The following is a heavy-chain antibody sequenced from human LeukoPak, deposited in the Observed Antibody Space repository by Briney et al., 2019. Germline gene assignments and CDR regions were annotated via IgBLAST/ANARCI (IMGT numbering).Heavy chain of an antibody. CDR2: IRSKPNSYTT. Sequence: GGSLRLSCAASGFTFSGFYMHWVRQASGKGLEWVGLIRSKPNSYTTVYAASVQGRFTISRDDSKNTAYLQMNSLKAEDTAVYYCTRQDCSGGSCSYVDYWGRGTLVTVSS. CDR1: GFTFSGFY. D-gene: IGHD2-15*01. CDR3: TRQDCSGGSCSYVDY. J-gene: IGHJ4*02. V-gene: IGHV3-73*01.